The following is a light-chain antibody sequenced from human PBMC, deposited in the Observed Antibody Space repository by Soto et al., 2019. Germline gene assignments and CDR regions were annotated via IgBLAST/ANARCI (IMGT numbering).Light chain of an antibody. CDR2: VVS. CDR1: SSDVGGYNY. Sequence: QSVLTQPASVSGSPGQSIAISCTGTSSDVGGYNYVSWRQQHPGKAPKVLISVVSNRPSGVSNRFSGSKSGNTASLTISGLQAEDEADYYCSSYRSGGTFVFGSGTKLTVL. J-gene: IGLJ1*01. V-gene: IGLV2-14*01. CDR3: SSYRSGGTFV.